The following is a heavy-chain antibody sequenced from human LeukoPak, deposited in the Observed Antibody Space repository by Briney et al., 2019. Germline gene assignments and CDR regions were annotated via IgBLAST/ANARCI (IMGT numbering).Heavy chain of an antibody. CDR2: IRSKIYGGAP. V-gene: IGHV3-71*01. D-gene: IGHD6-19*01. CDR1: GFTVSSNY. J-gene: IGHJ4*02. CDR3: ARGSGRYVMVDW. Sequence: GGSLRLSCAASGFTVSSNYMSWFRQSPGQGLEWVGFIRSKIYGGAPEHAASVAARFTISRDDSNSIAYLQMNSLQAEDTAVYYCARGSGRYVMVDWWGQGTLVTVSS.